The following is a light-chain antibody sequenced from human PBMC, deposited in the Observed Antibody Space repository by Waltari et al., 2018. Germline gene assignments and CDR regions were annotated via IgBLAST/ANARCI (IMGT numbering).Light chain of an antibody. CDR1: QGISSY. V-gene: IGKV1-13*02. Sequence: IQMSQSPSSLSASVGERVTITCRASQGISSYLNWYQQKPGKAPKLLIYYANSLASWVPSRFSGSGSGTEFTLTISSLQPEDFATYYCQQGNSYPLTFGGGTKVEIK. J-gene: IGKJ4*01. CDR2: YAN. CDR3: QQGNSYPLT.